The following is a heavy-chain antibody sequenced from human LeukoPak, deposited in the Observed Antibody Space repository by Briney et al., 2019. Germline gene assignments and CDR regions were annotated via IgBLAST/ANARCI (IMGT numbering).Heavy chain of an antibody. V-gene: IGHV4-59*01. D-gene: IGHD6-13*01. CDR1: GGSFSGYY. CDR3: ARGRQLVVPWGTEFDY. Sequence: SETLSLTCAVYGGSFSGYYWSWIRQPPGKGLEWIGYIYYSGSTNYNPSLKSRVTISVDTSKNQFSLKLSSVTAADTAVYYCARGRQLVVPWGTEFDYWGQGTLVTVSS. J-gene: IGHJ4*02. CDR2: IYYSGST.